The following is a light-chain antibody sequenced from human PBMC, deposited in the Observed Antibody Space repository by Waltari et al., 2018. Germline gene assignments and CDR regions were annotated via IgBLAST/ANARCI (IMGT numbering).Light chain of an antibody. Sequence: QSALTQPASVSGSPGQSITISCTGTSSDIGSYNYVSWYQHHPGKAPNLIIFDVTNRPSGVSNRFSGSKSGNTASLIISGLQGEDEADYYCSSYMDTTALELFGGGTSLTVL. J-gene: IGLJ2*01. CDR2: DVT. CDR1: SSDIGSYNY. V-gene: IGLV2-14*03. CDR3: SSYMDTTALEL.